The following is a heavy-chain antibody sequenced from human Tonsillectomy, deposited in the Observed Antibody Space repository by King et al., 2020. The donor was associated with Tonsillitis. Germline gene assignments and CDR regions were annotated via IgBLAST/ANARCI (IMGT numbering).Heavy chain of an antibody. J-gene: IGHJ6*02. CDR1: GYTFTSYD. CDR3: AGGGKYLPDYYYFFGIDV. Sequence: VQLVESGAEVKKPGASVKVSCKASGYTFTSYDINWVRQATGQGLEWMGWMNPNSGNTGYAQKFQGRVTMTRNTSISTAYMELSSLRSEDTAVYYCAGGGKYLPDYYYFFGIDVWGQGTTVTVSS. CDR2: MNPNSGNT. D-gene: IGHD2-2*01. V-gene: IGHV1-8*01.